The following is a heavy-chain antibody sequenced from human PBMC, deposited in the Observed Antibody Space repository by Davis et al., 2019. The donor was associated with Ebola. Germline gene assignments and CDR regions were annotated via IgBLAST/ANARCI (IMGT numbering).Heavy chain of an antibody. J-gene: IGHJ4*02. CDR3: ARDRDPYYDIMIGYSPIDY. CDR1: GFIVSSNY. D-gene: IGHD3-9*01. V-gene: IGHV3-69-1*01. Sequence: GGSLRLSCAASGFIVSSNYMSWVRQAPGKGLEWVSTYGTSADTYYADSVKGRFTISRDNAKNSLYLQMNSLRAEDTAVYFCARDRDPYYDIMIGYSPIDYWGQGTLVTVSS. CDR2: YGTSADT.